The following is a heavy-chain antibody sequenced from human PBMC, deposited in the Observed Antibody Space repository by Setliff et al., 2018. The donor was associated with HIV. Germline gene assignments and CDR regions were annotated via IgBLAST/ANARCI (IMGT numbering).Heavy chain of an antibody. Sequence: PGGSLRLSCAASGFTFSSYEMNWVRQAPGKGLEWVANIKEDGSEKDYVDSVKGRFTISRDNAKNSLYLQMNSLRVEDTAVYYCARDPKPKFWSGNSPFDYWGQGTLVTVSS. CDR1: GFTFSSYE. CDR2: IKEDGSEK. CDR3: ARDPKPKFWSGNSPFDY. V-gene: IGHV3-7*01. J-gene: IGHJ4*02. D-gene: IGHD3-3*01.